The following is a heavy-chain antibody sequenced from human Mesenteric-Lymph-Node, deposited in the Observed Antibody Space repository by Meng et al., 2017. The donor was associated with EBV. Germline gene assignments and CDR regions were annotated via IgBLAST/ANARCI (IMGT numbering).Heavy chain of an antibody. CDR3: ARLVVDPIDNWFDP. Sequence: GAGLYEPSWPLSRICTVYGASFSSHYWRWLRHPPGKGPQWIGDMSHEGRANYNPSLKSRVTMSVDTSKNQLSLKLSSVTAADTAIYYCARLVVDPIDNWFDPWGQGTLVTVSS. V-gene: IGHV4-34*01. CDR1: GASFSSHY. CDR2: MSHEGRA. D-gene: IGHD2-15*01. J-gene: IGHJ5*02.